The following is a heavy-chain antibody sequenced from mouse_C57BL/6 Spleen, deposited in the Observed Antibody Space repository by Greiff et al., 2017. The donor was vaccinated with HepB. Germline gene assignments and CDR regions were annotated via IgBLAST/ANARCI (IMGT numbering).Heavy chain of an antibody. CDR3: AREPAYLR. D-gene: IGHD3-2*02. J-gene: IGHJ3*01. CDR1: GFTFSSYA. CDR2: ISDGGSYT. Sequence: EVQLVESGGGLVKPGGSLKLSCAASGFTFSSYAMSWVRQTPEKRLEWVATISDGGSYTYYPDNVKGRFTISRDNAKNNLYLQMSPLKSEDTAMYYCAREPAYLRGGQGTLVTVSA. V-gene: IGHV5-4*01.